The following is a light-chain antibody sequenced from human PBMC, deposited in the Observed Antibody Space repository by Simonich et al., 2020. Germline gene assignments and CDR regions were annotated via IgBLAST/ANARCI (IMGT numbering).Light chain of an antibody. J-gene: IGLJ3*02. CDR2: EDN. V-gene: IGLV6-57*03. CDR1: SGSIASHS. CDR3: QSYDSSRV. Sequence: NFMLTQPHSVSESPGKTVTISCTRSSGSIASHSVQWDQQRPGSAPTTVIYEDNQRPSGVPDRFSGSIDSSSNAASLTISGRKTEDEADYYCQSYDSSRVFGGGTKLTVL.